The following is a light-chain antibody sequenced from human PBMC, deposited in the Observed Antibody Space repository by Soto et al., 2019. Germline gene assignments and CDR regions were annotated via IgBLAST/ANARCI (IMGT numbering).Light chain of an antibody. CDR2: KAS. J-gene: IGKJ1*01. Sequence: DIQMTQSPSTLSASVGDRVTITCRASQSISSWLAWYQQKPGKAPKVLIYKASSLESGVPSRFSGSGSGTEFTLTISSLQPDDFAIYYCQQYNSYSLAFGQGTKVEIK. CDR1: QSISSW. CDR3: QQYNSYSLA. V-gene: IGKV1-5*03.